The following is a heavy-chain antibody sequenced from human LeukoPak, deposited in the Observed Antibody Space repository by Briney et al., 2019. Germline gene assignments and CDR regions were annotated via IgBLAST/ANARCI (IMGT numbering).Heavy chain of an antibody. CDR2: IRYSGGT. D-gene: IGHD3-16*01. CDR1: GGSISSGDFS. J-gene: IGHJ4*02. CDR3: ARDRGGGESLFEY. Sequence: PSETLSLTCAVSGGSISSGDFSWNWIRQPPGKGLEWIGYIRYSGGTSYNPSLKSRLTMSVDTSNNQFSLKLSSVTAADTAVYFCARDRGGGESLFEYGGQGILATVS. V-gene: IGHV4-30-4*01.